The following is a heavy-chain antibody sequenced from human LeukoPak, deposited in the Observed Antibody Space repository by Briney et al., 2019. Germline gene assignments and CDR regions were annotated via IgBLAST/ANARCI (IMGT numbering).Heavy chain of an antibody. CDR1: GFTFSTYA. J-gene: IGHJ4*02. Sequence: PGGSLRLSCAASGFTFSTYAMTWVRQAPGKGLEWVSIISGSGGSTYYADSVKGRFTISRDNSKNTLYLQMNSLRAEDTAVYYCARGTDYYGSGSYTFDYWGQGTLVTVSS. CDR2: ISGSGGST. D-gene: IGHD3-10*01. V-gene: IGHV3-23*01. CDR3: ARGTDYYGSGSYTFDY.